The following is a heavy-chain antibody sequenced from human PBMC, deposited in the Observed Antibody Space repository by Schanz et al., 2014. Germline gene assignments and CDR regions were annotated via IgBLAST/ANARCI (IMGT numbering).Heavy chain of an antibody. V-gene: IGHV3-23*04. CDR1: GFTFSSYA. CDR2: ISASGGST. D-gene: IGHD3-22*01. J-gene: IGHJ4*02. CDR3: AKDPSHGDYDYYFDY. Sequence: EVLLVESGGGLVKPGGSLRLSCAASGFTFSSYAMSWVRQAPGKGLEWVSTISASGGSTYYADSVKGRFTISRDNSKNTLYLQMNSLRAEDTAVYYCAKDPSHGDYDYYFDYWGQGTLVTVSS.